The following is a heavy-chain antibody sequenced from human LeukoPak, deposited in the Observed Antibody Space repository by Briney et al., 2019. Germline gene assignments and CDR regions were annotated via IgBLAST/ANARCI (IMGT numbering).Heavy chain of an antibody. V-gene: IGHV4-30-2*06. CDR3: ARSRQASGLFSF. CDR2: IYDRGPA. Sequence: SETLSLTCTVSGGAIASGGYSWNWIRQSLGEGLEWIGCIYDRGPAYYNPSLKSRFTISVDRPKNQFFLNVTSLTAADTAVYYCARSRQASGLFSFWGQGTPVVVSS. CDR1: GGAIASGGYS. D-gene: IGHD3-10*01. J-gene: IGHJ4*02.